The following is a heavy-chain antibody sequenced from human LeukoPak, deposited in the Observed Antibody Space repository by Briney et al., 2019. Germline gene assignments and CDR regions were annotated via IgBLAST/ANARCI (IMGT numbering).Heavy chain of an antibody. CDR3: ARDRVIYGDYYFDY. D-gene: IGHD4-17*01. CDR2: IFRGGST. J-gene: IGHJ4*02. Sequence: GGSLRLSCSASGFIVSDNYMSWVRQAPGKGLEWVSIIFRGGSTYYADSVKGRYIISRDSSKNTLYLQMNSLRVEDTAVYFCARDRVIYGDYYFDYWGQGTLVIGSS. V-gene: IGHV3-66*01. CDR1: GFIVSDNY.